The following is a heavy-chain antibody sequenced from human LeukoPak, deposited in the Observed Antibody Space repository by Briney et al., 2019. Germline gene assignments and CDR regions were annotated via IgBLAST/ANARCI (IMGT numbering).Heavy chain of an antibody. Sequence: GGSLRLSCAASGFTFSSYGMHWVRQAPGKGLEWVAFIRCDGSNKYYADSVKGRFTISRDNSKNTLYLQMNSLRAEDTAVYYCAKERGSIVVVPAAIFDYWGQGTLVTVSS. D-gene: IGHD2-2*02. CDR3: AKERGSIVVVPAAIFDY. J-gene: IGHJ4*02. V-gene: IGHV3-30*02. CDR1: GFTFSSYG. CDR2: IRCDGSNK.